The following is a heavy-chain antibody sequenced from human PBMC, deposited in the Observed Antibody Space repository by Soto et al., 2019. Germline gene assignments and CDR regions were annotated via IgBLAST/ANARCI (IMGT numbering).Heavy chain of an antibody. CDR3: ARVYYGSGSYYGRFDY. Sequence: PSETLSLTCTVSGGSISSYYWSWIRQPPGKGLEWIGYIYYSGSTNYNPSLKSRVTISVDTSKNQFSLKLSSVTAADTAVYYCARVYYGSGSYYGRFDYWGQGTLVTVSS. CDR1: GGSISSYY. D-gene: IGHD3-10*01. J-gene: IGHJ4*02. CDR2: IYYSGST. V-gene: IGHV4-59*01.